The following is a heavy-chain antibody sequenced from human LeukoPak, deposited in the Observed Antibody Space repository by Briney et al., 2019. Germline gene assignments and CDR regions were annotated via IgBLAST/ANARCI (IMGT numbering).Heavy chain of an antibody. V-gene: IGHV1-18*01. J-gene: IGHJ4*02. CDR1: GYSFTTYG. CDR2: VGANSANP. Sequence: ASVKVSCKAPGYSFTTYGISWVRQAPGQGPEWVGWVGANSANPHYAQKFQGRVTMSTDTSTSTAYMKLRRLTTDDTAVYYCATDRFSSSWYPDWGQGTLVTVSS. CDR3: ATDRFSSSWYPD. D-gene: IGHD6-13*01.